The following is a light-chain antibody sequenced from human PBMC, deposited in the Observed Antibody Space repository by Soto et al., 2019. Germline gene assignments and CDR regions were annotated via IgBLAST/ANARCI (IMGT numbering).Light chain of an antibody. CDR2: KAS. V-gene: IGKV1-5*03. CDR1: QTISSW. J-gene: IGKJ4*01. CDR3: QQFVYLPPT. Sequence: DIQMIHSPSTRSGTVGDRVTITCRASQTISSWLAWYQQKPGKAPKLLISKASTLKSGVPSRFSGSGSGTEFTLTISSLQAEDVAVYYCQQFVYLPPTFGGGTNADIK.